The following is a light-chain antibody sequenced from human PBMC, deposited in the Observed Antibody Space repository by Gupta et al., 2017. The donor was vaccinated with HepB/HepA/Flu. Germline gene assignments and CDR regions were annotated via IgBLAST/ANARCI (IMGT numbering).Light chain of an antibody. CDR2: LNSDGSH. Sequence: QLVLTQSPSASASLGASVKLTCTLSSGHSSYAIAWHQQQPEKGPRYLMKLNSDGSHSKGDGIPDRFSGSSSGAERYLXIXSLQSEXEADYYCQTWGTGIAVFGGGTQLTVL. J-gene: IGLJ7*01. V-gene: IGLV4-69*01. CDR3: QTWGTGIAV. CDR1: SGHSSYA.